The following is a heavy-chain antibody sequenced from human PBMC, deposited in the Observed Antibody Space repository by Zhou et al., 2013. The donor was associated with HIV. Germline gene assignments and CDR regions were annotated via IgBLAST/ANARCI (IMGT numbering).Heavy chain of an antibody. CDR1: GYXFSAYY. CDR2: IIPSSGDT. Sequence: QGHLVQSGPEVKSPGASVKVSCKASGYXFSAYYMHWVRQAPGQGLEYLGWIIPSSGDTRYAPNFQGRVTMTRDTSINTVYMELTRLKSDDTAVYYCAGYGRGYNWLYYWGQGTLVTVSS. J-gene: IGHJ4*02. D-gene: IGHD5-12*01. CDR3: AGYGRGYNWLYY. V-gene: IGHV1-2*02.